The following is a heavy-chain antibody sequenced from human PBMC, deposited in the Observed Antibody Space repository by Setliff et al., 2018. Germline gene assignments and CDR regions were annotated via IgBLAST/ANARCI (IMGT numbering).Heavy chain of an antibody. J-gene: IGHJ4*02. V-gene: IGHV3-23*01. D-gene: IGHD2-8*01. CDR1: GFTFGAYN. CDR2: VDQGANT. Sequence: GGSLRLSCVASGFTFGAYNLTWVRQAPGKGLEFVSGVDQGANTYYGDSVKGRVTIARDNSQNTVYLHMTNLIVEDTAIYYCAKDRVPDGKWDFDYSGPGTLGTDSA. CDR3: AKDRVPDGKWDFDY.